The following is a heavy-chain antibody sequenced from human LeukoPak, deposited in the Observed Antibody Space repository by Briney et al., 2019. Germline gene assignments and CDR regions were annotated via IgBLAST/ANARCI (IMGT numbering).Heavy chain of an antibody. CDR1: GFTFSSYS. D-gene: IGHD5-18*01. CDR3: ARVWNSYGQKAPGY. Sequence: SGGSLRLSCAASGFTFSSYSMNWVRQAPGKGLEWVSYISSSSSTIYYADSVKGRFTISRDNAKNSLYLQMNSLRAEDTAVYYCARVWNSYGQKAPGYWGQGTLVTVSS. J-gene: IGHJ4*02. CDR2: ISSSSSTI. V-gene: IGHV3-48*04.